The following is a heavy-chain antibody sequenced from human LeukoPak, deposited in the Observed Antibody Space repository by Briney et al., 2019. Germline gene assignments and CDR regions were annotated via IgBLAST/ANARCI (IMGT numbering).Heavy chain of an antibody. V-gene: IGHV1-2*02. CDR3: ARGEGNYYDSSGYYPPSDY. J-gene: IGHJ4*02. CDR1: GYTFTGYY. Sequence: ASVKVSCKASGYTFTGYYMHWVRQAPGQGLEWMGWINPNSGGTNYAQKFQGRVTMTRDTSISTAYMELSRLRSDDMAVYYCARGEGNYYDSSGYYPPSDYWGQGTLVTVSS. D-gene: IGHD3-22*01. CDR2: INPNSGGT.